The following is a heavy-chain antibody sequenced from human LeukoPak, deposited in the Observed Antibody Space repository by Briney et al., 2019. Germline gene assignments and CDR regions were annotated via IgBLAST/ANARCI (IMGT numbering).Heavy chain of an antibody. CDR1: GFTFSSYA. V-gene: IGHV3-23*01. Sequence: GGSLRLSCAASGFTFSSYAMSWVRQAPGKGLEWVSAISGSGGSTYYADSVKGRFTISRDNSKNTLYLQVNSLRAEDTAVYYCAKDPHYYDSSGLDYWGQGTLVTVSS. D-gene: IGHD3-22*01. CDR3: AKDPHYYDSSGLDY. J-gene: IGHJ4*02. CDR2: ISGSGGST.